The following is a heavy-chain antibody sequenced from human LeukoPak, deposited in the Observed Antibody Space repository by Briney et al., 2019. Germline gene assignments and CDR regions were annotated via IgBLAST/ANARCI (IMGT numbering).Heavy chain of an antibody. CDR1: GFTFSSDW. CDR3: ARANTIFGVVIRSFDY. D-gene: IGHD3-3*01. CDR2: INSDGSST. Sequence: QSGGSLRLSCAASGFTFSSDWMHWVRQAPGKGLVWVSRINSDGSSTSYADSVKGRFTISRDNAKNTVYLEMNSLRAEDTAVYYCARANTIFGVVIRSFDYWGQGTLVTVSS. J-gene: IGHJ4*02. V-gene: IGHV3-74*01.